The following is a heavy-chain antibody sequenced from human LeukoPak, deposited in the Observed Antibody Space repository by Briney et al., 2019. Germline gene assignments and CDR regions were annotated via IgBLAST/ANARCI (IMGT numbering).Heavy chain of an antibody. J-gene: IGHJ5*02. CDR3: ARNGYDILTGYSYNWFDP. Sequence: KFQGRVTMTTDTSTSTVYMELSSLRSEDTAVYYCARNGYDILTGYSYNWFDPWGQGTLVTVSS. D-gene: IGHD3-9*01. V-gene: IGHV1-46*01.